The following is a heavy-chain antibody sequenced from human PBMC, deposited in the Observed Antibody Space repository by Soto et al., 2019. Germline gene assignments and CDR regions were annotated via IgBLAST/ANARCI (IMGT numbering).Heavy chain of an antibody. CDR3: LTLYLQMNSLRAEDTAVYYCASLPVAVYYYYGMDV. D-gene: IGHD6-19*01. V-gene: IGHV4-59*13. CDR1: GGSISNYY. CDR2: IYNSGTT. Sequence: PSETLSLTCTVSGGSISNYYCSWIRQTPGKGLEYIGFIYNSGTTNYHPSLKSRVTISVDTSKNQFSLKLSSVTAADTAVSSALTLYLQMNSLRAEDTAVYYCASLPVAVYYYYGMDVWGQGTTVTVSS. J-gene: IGHJ6*02.